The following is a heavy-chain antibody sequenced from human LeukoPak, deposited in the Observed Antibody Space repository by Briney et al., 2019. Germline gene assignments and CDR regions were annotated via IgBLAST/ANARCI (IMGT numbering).Heavy chain of an antibody. V-gene: IGHV4-34*01. CDR3: ARGLPNGDEGGGSDFDY. D-gene: IGHD2-8*01. Sequence: PSETLSLTCAVYGGSFRGYYWSWIRQPPGKGLEWIGEINHSGSTNYNPSLKSRVTISVDTSKNQFSLKLSSVTAADTAVYYCARGLPNGDEGGGSDFDYWGQGALVTVSS. J-gene: IGHJ4*02. CDR1: GGSFRGYY. CDR2: INHSGST.